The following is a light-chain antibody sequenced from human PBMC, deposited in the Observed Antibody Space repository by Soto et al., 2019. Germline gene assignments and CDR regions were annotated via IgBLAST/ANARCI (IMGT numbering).Light chain of an antibody. J-gene: IGLJ3*02. CDR2: IDN. V-gene: IGLV1-44*01. Sequence: QSVLTQPPSASGTPGQRVTISCSGSSSNIGSATVNWYQQLPGTAPKLLIYIDNQRPSGVPDRFSGSKSGSSASLAISGLQSEEEAIYYCATWDDSLNGPLFGGGTKLTVL. CDR1: SSNIGSAT. CDR3: ATWDDSLNGPL.